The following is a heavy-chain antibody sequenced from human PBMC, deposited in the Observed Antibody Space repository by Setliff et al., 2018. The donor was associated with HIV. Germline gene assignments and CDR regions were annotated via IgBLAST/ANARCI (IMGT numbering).Heavy chain of an antibody. Sequence: ASVKVSCKSSGYNFDFHYVHWVRQAPGQGFEWLGVINPTAGSTTLEQKFQGRLTLTRDASTETVYMELTSLRSGDTAVYYCTRAPGGGKDYFAYWGRGILVTVSS. D-gene: IGHD3-16*01. CDR3: TRAPGGGKDYFAY. CDR2: INPTAGST. V-gene: IGHV1-46*02. J-gene: IGHJ4*02. CDR1: GYNFDFHY.